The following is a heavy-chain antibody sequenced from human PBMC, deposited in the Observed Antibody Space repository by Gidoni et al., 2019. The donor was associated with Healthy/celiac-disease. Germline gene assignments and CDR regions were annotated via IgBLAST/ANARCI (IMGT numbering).Heavy chain of an antibody. CDR1: GYTFTGYY. CDR2: INPNIGGT. V-gene: IGHV1-2*02. Sequence: QVQLVQSGAEVKKPGASVKVSCKPSGYTFTGYYMHWVRQAPGQGLEWMGWINPNIGGTNYAQKFQGRVTMTRDTSISTAYMELSRLRSDDTAVYYCARGATKGGSCYSVGYWGQGTLVTVSS. D-gene: IGHD2-15*01. J-gene: IGHJ4*02. CDR3: ARGATKGGSCYSVGY.